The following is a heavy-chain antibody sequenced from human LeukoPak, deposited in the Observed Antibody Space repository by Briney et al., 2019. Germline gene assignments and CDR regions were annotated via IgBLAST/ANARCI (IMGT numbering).Heavy chain of an antibody. CDR3: ARMSSGYYDDN. Sequence: GGSLRLSCAASGFSFSSYSMNWVRQAPGKGLEWVSYISTWSTTIYYADSVKGRFTISRDDAKSSLFLQMNSLRVEDTALYYCARMSSGYYDDNWGQGILVTVSS. V-gene: IGHV3-48*01. D-gene: IGHD3-22*01. CDR2: ISTWSTTI. CDR1: GFSFSSYS. J-gene: IGHJ4*02.